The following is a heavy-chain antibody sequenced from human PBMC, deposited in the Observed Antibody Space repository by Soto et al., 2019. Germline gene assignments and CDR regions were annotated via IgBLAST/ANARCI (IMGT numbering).Heavy chain of an antibody. CDR1: GLTLSSNS. J-gene: IGHJ5*02. Sequence: EVQLLESGGGLVQPGGSLRLSCAASGLTLSSNSMAWVRQAPGKRLQWVSGISNDGSTTFYIDSVRGRLTNSRDTSTNRLDPQMYSRRVEDTAVYCCANWSVFGDAWGQGPLVTVSS. D-gene: IGHD3-10*02. CDR3: ANWSVFGDA. V-gene: IGHV3-23*01. CDR2: ISNDGSTT.